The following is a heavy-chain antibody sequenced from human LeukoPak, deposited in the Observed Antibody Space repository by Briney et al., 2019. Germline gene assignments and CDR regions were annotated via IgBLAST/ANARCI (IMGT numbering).Heavy chain of an antibody. D-gene: IGHD6-19*01. CDR3: ASGIAVAGRFDP. CDR1: GGSISSSSYY. V-gene: IGHV4-39*07. Sequence: SETLSLTCTVSGGSISSSSYYWGWIRQPPGKGLEWIGSIYYSGSTYYNPSLKSRVTISVDTSKNQFSLKLSSVTAADTAVYYCASGIAVAGRFDPWGQGTLVTVSS. CDR2: IYYSGST. J-gene: IGHJ5*02.